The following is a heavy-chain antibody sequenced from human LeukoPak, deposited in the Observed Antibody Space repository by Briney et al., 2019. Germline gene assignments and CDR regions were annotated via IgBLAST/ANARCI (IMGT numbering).Heavy chain of an antibody. CDR2: IYHSGST. Sequence: PSETLSLTCTVSGGSISSYYWSWIRQPPGKGLQWIGYIYHSGSTNYNPSLKSRVTTSVDTSKNQFSLKLSSVTAADTAVYFCARYRSGFLDYWGQGTLVTVSS. V-gene: IGHV4-59*01. CDR3: ARYRSGFLDY. D-gene: IGHD6-19*01. CDR1: GGSISSYY. J-gene: IGHJ4*02.